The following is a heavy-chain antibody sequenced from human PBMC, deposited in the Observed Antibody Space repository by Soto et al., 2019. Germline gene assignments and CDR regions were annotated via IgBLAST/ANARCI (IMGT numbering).Heavy chain of an antibody. CDR3: TTEVEYYDILTGYYPQVV. Sequence: GGSLRLSCAASGFTFSNAWMNWVRQAPGKGLEWVGRIKSKTDVGPTDYAAPVKGRYIISRDDSRNTLYLQMNSLKTEDTAVYYCTTEVEYYDILTGYYPQVVWGQGTLVTVSS. V-gene: IGHV3-15*07. CDR2: IKSKTDVGPT. CDR1: GFTFSNAW. J-gene: IGHJ4*02. D-gene: IGHD3-9*01.